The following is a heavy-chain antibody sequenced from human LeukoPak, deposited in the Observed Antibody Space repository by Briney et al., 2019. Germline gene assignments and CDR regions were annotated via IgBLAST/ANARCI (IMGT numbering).Heavy chain of an antibody. Sequence: GASVKVSCKASGYTFTSYGISWVRQAPGQGLEWMGWINPNSGGTNYAQKFQGRVTMTRDTSISTAYMELSRLRSDDTAVYYCAGGSGNAFDIWGQGTMVTVSS. V-gene: IGHV1-2*02. CDR3: AGGSGNAFDI. CDR2: INPNSGGT. D-gene: IGHD3-10*01. J-gene: IGHJ3*02. CDR1: GYTFTSYG.